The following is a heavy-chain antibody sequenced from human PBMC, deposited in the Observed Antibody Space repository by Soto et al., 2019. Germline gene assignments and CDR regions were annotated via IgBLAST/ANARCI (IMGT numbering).Heavy chain of an antibody. CDR1: GGSISSSNW. V-gene: IGHV4-4*02. D-gene: IGHD6-13*01. J-gene: IGHJ6*02. Sequence: QVQLQESGPGLVKPSGTLSLTCAVSGGSISSSNWWSWVRQPPVKGLEWIGEIYHSGSTNYNPSLKSRVPISVDKSKNKFSLKLTSVTAADTAVYYCARCSTPWGYGMDDWGQGTTVTVSS. CDR2: IYHSGST. CDR3: ARCSTPWGYGMDD.